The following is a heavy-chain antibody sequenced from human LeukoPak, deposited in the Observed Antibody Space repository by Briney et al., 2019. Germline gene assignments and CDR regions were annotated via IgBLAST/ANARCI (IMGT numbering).Heavy chain of an antibody. CDR3: AKDAGDCSGGTCRESDY. J-gene: IGHJ4*02. CDR2: INSDGSST. Sequence: SGGSLRLSCAASGFTFSSYWMHWVRQAPGKGLVWVSRINSDGSSTSYADSVKGRFTISRDNSKNTLNLQMNSLRAEDTAIYYCAKDAGDCSGGTCRESDYWGQGTLVTVSS. V-gene: IGHV3-74*01. D-gene: IGHD2-15*01. CDR1: GFTFSSYW.